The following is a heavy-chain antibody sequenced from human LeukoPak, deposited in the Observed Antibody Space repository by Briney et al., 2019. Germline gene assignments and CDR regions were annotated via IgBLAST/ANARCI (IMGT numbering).Heavy chain of an antibody. CDR3: ARDLLSELKGVVTKSAFDI. V-gene: IGHV3-21*04. J-gene: IGHJ3*02. CDR1: GFTFSSYS. D-gene: IGHD4-23*01. Sequence: GGSLRLSCAASGFTFSSYSMNWVRQAPGKGLEWVSSISSSSSYIYYADSVKGRFTISRDNAKNSLYLQMNSLRAEDTALYYCARDLLSELKGVVTKSAFDIWGQGTMVTVSS. CDR2: ISSSSSYI.